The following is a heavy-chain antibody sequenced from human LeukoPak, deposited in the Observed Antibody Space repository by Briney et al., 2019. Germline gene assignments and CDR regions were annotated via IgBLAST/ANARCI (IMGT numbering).Heavy chain of an antibody. CDR3: AKDGPTVIPSWFDP. J-gene: IGHJ5*02. CDR1: GFNFTNYA. CDR2: ISSSGGST. Sequence: GGSLRLSCAASGFNFTNYAMNWVRQAPGRGLEWVSLISSSGGSTYYAGSVKGRFTISRDNSKSTLYLQMNSLRAEDTAIYYCAKDGPTVIPSWFDPWGQGTLVTVSS. V-gene: IGHV3-23*01. D-gene: IGHD2-21*02.